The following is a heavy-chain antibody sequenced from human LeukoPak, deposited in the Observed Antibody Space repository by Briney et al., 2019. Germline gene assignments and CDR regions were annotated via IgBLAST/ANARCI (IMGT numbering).Heavy chain of an antibody. Sequence: GGSLRLSCTASGFTFGDYAMSWFRQAPGRGLEWVGFIRSKAYGGTTGYAASVKGRFTISRDDSKSIAYLQMNSLKTEDTAVYYCTRFPGYCSGGSCFKFDYWGQGTLVTVSS. J-gene: IGHJ4*02. CDR3: TRFPGYCSGGSCFKFDY. V-gene: IGHV3-49*03. D-gene: IGHD2-15*01. CDR2: IRSKAYGGTT. CDR1: GFTFGDYA.